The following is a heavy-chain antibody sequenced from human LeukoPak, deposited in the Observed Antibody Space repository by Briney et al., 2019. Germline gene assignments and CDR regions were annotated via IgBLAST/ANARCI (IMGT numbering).Heavy chain of an antibody. J-gene: IGHJ5*02. CDR1: GGSISSGDYY. Sequence: SETLSLTCTVSGGSISSGDYYWSWIRQPPGKGLEWIGYIYYSGSTYYNPSLKSRVTISVDTSKNQFSLKLSSVTAAETAVYYCAAKELVPAAKFDPWGQGTLVTVSS. D-gene: IGHD2-2*01. CDR2: IYYSGST. V-gene: IGHV4-30-4*08. CDR3: AAKELVPAAKFDP.